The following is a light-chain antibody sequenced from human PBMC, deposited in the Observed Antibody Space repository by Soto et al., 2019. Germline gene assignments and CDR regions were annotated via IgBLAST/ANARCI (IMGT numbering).Light chain of an antibody. CDR1: QIINRN. Sequence: LMTQSGATVSVSPGEIATLCCRASQIINRNLSWFQQKPCQAPRLIIXXAYXRATGIPARFSVSGSGTEFTLTISSLQSEDLAVEYCQQFNGWPPTWTFGQGTKVDI. CDR3: QQFNGWPPTWT. CDR2: XAY. V-gene: IGKV3-15*01. J-gene: IGKJ1*01.